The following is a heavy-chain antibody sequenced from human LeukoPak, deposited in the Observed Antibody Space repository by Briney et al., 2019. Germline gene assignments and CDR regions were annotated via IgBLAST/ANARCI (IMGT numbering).Heavy chain of an antibody. CDR2: ISGSGTTI. CDR1: GFTFSSYE. Sequence: GGSLRLSCAVSGFTFSSYEMNWVRQAPGKGLEWVSYISGSGTTIYYADSVKGRFTISRDNAKNSLYLQMNSLRAEDTAVYYCARDPYYFDYWGQGTLVTVSS. CDR3: ARDPYYFDY. V-gene: IGHV3-48*03. J-gene: IGHJ4*02.